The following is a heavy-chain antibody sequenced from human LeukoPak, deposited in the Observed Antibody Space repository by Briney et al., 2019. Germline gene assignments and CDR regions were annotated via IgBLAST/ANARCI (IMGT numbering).Heavy chain of an antibody. CDR1: GGSISSYY. CDR2: IYYSGST. V-gene: IGHV4-59*01. D-gene: IGHD4-11*01. CDR3: ARSPPRLGNDAFDI. Sequence: PSETLSLTCPVSGGSISSYYWSWIRQPPGKGLEWIGYIYYSGSTTYNPSLKSRVTLSVDTSKNQFSLKLSSVTAADTAVYYCARSPPRLGNDAFDIWGQGTMVTVSS. J-gene: IGHJ3*02.